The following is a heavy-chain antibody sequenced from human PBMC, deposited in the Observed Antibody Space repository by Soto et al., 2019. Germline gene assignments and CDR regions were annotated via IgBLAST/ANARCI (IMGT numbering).Heavy chain of an antibody. V-gene: IGHV4-39*01. CDR1: GGSIISPTYY. D-gene: IGHD1-1*01. J-gene: IGHJ4*02. CDR3: ARLPGITTSRRDY. CDR2: IYYSGST. Sequence: SETLSLTCSVSGGSIISPTYYFVCIRQPPGNGLELIGSIYYSGSTYYSPSLKSRVTISVDTSKNQFSLKVSSVTAADTAVYYCARLPGITTSRRDYWGQGTLVTVSS.